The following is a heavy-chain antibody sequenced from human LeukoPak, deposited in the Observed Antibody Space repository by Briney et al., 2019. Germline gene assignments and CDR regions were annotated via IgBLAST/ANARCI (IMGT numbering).Heavy chain of an antibody. D-gene: IGHD3-3*01. J-gene: IGHJ4*02. CDR1: GFTFSSYA. V-gene: IGHV3-23*01. CDR3: ARAPDFWSGYDY. Sequence: GGSLRLSCAASGFTFSSYAMSWVRQAPGKGLEWVSAISGSGGSTYYADSVKGRFTISRDNSKNTLYLQMNSLRAEDTAVYYCARAPDFWSGYDYWGQGTLVTVSS. CDR2: ISGSGGST.